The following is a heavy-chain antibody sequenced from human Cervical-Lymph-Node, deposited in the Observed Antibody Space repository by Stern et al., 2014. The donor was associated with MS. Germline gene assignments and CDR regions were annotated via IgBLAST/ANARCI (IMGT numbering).Heavy chain of an antibody. J-gene: IGHJ6*02. V-gene: IGHV3-21*01. CDR2: ISSLSSYI. D-gene: IGHD6-6*01. CDR1: GFTFSTYT. Sequence: EMQLVESGGGLVQPGGSLRLSCVASGFTFSTYTVHWVRQAPGKGLEWVSSISSLSSYIFHADSVKGRFTISRDNAKNLVFLQMDSLRVEDTAVYYCAREVSVAPYGMDVWGQGTTVTVSS. CDR3: AREVSVAPYGMDV.